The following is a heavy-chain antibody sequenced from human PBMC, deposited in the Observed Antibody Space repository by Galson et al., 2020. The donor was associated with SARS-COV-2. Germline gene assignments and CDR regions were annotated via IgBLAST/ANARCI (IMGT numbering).Heavy chain of an antibody. Sequence: SLRLSCVASGFTFSNFPMHWVRQAAGKGLEWVAIISHDGTTRYNTDSMKGRFTISRDNSKGTLYLQMNSLRDEDTAMYFCAREGPDYTSSYFDYWGQGTPVTVSS. J-gene: IGHJ4*02. CDR3: AREGPDYTSSYFDY. D-gene: IGHD6-6*01. CDR2: ISHDGTTR. CDR1: GFTFSNFP. V-gene: IGHV3-30*04.